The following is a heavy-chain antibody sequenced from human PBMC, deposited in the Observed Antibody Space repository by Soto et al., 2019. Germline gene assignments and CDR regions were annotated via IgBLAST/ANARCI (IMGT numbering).Heavy chain of an antibody. V-gene: IGHV6-1*01. D-gene: IGHD6-19*01. J-gene: IGHJ4*02. CDR2: TYYRSKWYN. CDR1: GDSVSSNSAA. CDR3: ARSRGQWLVHRVFDY. Sequence: KQSQTLSLTCAISGDSVSSNSAAWNWIRQSPSRGLEWLGRTYYRSKWYNDYAVSVKSRITINPDTSKNQFSLQLNSVTPEDTAVYYCARSRGQWLVHRVFDYWGQGTLVTVSS.